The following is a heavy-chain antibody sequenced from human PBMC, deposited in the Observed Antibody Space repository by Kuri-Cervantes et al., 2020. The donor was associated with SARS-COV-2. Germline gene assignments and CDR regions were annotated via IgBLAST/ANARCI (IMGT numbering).Heavy chain of an antibody. J-gene: IGHJ2*01. CDR1: GGSFSGYY. CDR2: IYHSGST. V-gene: IGHV4-34*01. D-gene: IGHD2-2*01. CDR3: ARHYITRYFDL. Sequence: SETLSLTCAVYGGSFSGYYWSWIRQPPGKGLEWIGSIYHSGSTYYNPSLKSRVTISVDTSKNQFSLKLSSVTAADTAVYYCARHYITRYFDLWGRGTLVTVSS.